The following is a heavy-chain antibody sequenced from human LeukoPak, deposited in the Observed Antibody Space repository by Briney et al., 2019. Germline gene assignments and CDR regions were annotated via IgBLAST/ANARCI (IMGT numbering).Heavy chain of an antibody. CDR3: AREGSDWNYCYYLDV. D-gene: IGHD6-19*01. CDR1: GFTFSNYW. Sequence: GGSLRLSCAASGFTFSNYWMSRVRQAPGQGLRWLANIKQDGTEKYHVDSVKGRFTISRDNAKNSLYLQMYRLRAEDTAVYYCAREGSDWNYCYYLDVWGKGTTATISS. J-gene: IGHJ6*03. V-gene: IGHV3-7*01. CDR2: IKQDGTEK.